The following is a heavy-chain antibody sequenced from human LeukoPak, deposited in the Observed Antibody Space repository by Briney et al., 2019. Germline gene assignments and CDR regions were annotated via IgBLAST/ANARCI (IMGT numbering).Heavy chain of an antibody. Sequence: SETLSLTCTVSGGSISGYYWSWIRQPPGKGLEWIGYIYHTGSANYNPSLKSRVTMSVDTSKNQFSLKLSSVTAADTAVYYCARRYYDLLTGYSYYFDYWGQGTLVTVSS. CDR3: ARRYYDLLTGYSYYFDY. V-gene: IGHV4-59*08. J-gene: IGHJ4*02. CDR2: IYHTGSA. CDR1: GGSISGYY. D-gene: IGHD3-9*01.